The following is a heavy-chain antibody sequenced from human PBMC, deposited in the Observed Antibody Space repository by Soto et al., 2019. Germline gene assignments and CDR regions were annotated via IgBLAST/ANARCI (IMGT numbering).Heavy chain of an antibody. Sequence: SVKVSCKASGGTFSSYAISWVRQAPGQGLEWMGGIIPIFGTANYAQKFQGRVTITADESTSTAYMELSSLRSEDTAVYYCARDSGTIVVVPAAMYYYYYGMDVWGQGTTVIVSS. V-gene: IGHV1-69*13. J-gene: IGHJ6*02. CDR1: GGTFSSYA. D-gene: IGHD2-2*01. CDR3: ARDSGTIVVVPAAMYYYYYGMDV. CDR2: IIPIFGTA.